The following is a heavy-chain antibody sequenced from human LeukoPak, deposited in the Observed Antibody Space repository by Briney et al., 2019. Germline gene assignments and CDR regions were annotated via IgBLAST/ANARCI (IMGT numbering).Heavy chain of an antibody. J-gene: IGHJ4*02. Sequence: PSETLSLTCTVSGGPLFSSPFYWGWVRQPPGNGLEWLASVYYNGITYYNPSLKSRFTISENTSKNQFALKVTSVTAADTAIYYCARLMTTVATWGQGTLVTVSS. CDR3: ARLMTTVAT. CDR1: GGPLFSSPFY. V-gene: IGHV4-39*01. CDR2: VYYNGIT. D-gene: IGHD4-11*01.